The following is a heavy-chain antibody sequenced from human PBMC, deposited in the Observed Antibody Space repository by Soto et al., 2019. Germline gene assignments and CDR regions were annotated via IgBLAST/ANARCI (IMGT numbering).Heavy chain of an antibody. V-gene: IGHV4-59*01. CDR3: ARGGRSAYYYYRGV. CDR2: VYYSGST. CDR1: GGSISTYY. J-gene: IGHJ6*03. Sequence: QVQLQESGPGLVKPSETLSLTCTVSGGSISTYYWSWVRQPPGKGLEWIGYVYYSGSTNYNPSLKSRVTISVDTSKNQFSLKLTSVTAAYTAMYYCARGGRSAYYYYRGVWGKGTTVTVSS.